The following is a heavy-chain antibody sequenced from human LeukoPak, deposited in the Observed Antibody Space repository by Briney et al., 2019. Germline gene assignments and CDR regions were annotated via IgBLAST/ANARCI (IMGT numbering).Heavy chain of an antibody. D-gene: IGHD2-2*01. CDR3: AKDRVNLVVVPAALDY. CDR1: GFTFSSYG. V-gene: IGHV3-30*18. J-gene: IGHJ4*02. Sequence: GGSLRLSCAASGFTFSSYGMHWVRQAPGKGLEWVAVISYDGSNKYYADSVKGRFTISRDNSKNTLYLQMNSLRAEDTAVYYCAKDRVNLVVVPAALDYWGRGTLVTVSS. CDR2: ISYDGSNK.